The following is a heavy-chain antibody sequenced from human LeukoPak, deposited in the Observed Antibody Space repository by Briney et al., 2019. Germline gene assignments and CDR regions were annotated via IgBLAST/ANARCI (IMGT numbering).Heavy chain of an antibody. CDR3: ARELDHSSGPRQSIWFDP. CDR1: GGSFSGYY. CDR2: INHSGST. J-gene: IGHJ5*02. D-gene: IGHD3-22*01. V-gene: IGHV4-34*01. Sequence: SETLSLTCAVYGGSFSGYYWSWIRQPPGKGLEWIGEINHSGSTNYNPSLKSRVTISVDKSKNQFSLKLSSVTAADTAVYYCARELDHSSGPRQSIWFDPWGQGTLVTVSS.